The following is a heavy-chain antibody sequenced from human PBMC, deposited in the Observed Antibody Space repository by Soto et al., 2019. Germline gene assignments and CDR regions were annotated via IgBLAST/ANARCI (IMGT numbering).Heavy chain of an antibody. J-gene: IGHJ6*02. V-gene: IGHV3-43*01. CDR1: GFTFDDYT. Sequence: GGSLRLSCAASGFTFDDYTMHWVRQAPGKGLEWVSLISWDGGSTYYADSVKGRFTISRDNSKNSLYLQMNSLRTEDTALYCCANDLGYCSGGSCYVLAFSGQGSSVIVSS. CDR2: ISWDGGST. CDR3: ANDLGYCSGGSCYVLAF. D-gene: IGHD2-15*01.